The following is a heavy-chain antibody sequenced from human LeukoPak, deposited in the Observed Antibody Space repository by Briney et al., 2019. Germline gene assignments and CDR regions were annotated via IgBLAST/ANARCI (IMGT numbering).Heavy chain of an antibody. D-gene: IGHD5-24*01. Sequence: SETLCLTCTVAGDSISSSSCYWGWIRQSPGEGLEWIGSIYYSGSTYYNPSLKCRVTISVDTSKNQFSLKLSSVTAADTAVYYCARDQGMATIGPFDYWGQGTLVTVSS. CDR3: ARDQGMATIGPFDY. J-gene: IGHJ4*02. V-gene: IGHV4-39*07. CDR1: GDSISSSSCY. CDR2: IYYSGST.